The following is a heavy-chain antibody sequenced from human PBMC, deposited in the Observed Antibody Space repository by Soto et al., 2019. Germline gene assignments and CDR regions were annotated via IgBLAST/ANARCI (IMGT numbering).Heavy chain of an antibody. CDR2: IFYSGTT. D-gene: IGHD1-26*01. J-gene: IGHJ4*02. CDR1: GGSVRSSSYY. CDR3: VRSPLRDGSNSFPRTFDN. V-gene: IGHV4-39*01. Sequence: SETLSLTCTVSGGSVRSSSYYWGWIRQPPGKGLEWIGSIFYSGTTHYNPSLASRVTISVDTSKNQFSLKVSSVTAADTAVYYCVRSPLRDGSNSFPRTFDNWGQGALVTVSS.